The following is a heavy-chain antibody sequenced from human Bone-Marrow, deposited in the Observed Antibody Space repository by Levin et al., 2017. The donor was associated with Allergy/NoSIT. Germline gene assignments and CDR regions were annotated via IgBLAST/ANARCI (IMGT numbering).Heavy chain of an antibody. Sequence: PGESLKISCQTSGYSFTNYWINWMRQMPGEGLEWMGRIDPSDSYSNYNPSFQGHVTISVDKSISTVYLQVSGLEASDTAIYYCARQLDIAVAGADYWGQGTLVTVSS. CDR1: GYSFTNYW. CDR3: ARQLDIAVAGADY. V-gene: IGHV5-10-1*01. J-gene: IGHJ4*02. CDR2: IDPSDSYS. D-gene: IGHD6-19*01.